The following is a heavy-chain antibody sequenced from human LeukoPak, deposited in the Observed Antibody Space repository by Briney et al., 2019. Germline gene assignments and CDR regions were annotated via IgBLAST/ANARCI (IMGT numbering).Heavy chain of an antibody. D-gene: IGHD1-26*01. CDR2: ISSSSSYI. CDR3: ARGVGGKWELLGPVDY. CDR1: GFTFSTYS. V-gene: IGHV3-21*01. Sequence: GGSLRLSCAASGFTFSTYSMTWVRQAPGKGLEWVSSISSSSSYIYYADSVKGRFTISRDNAKKSLYLKMNSLRAEDTAVYYCARGVGGKWELLGPVDYWGQGTLVTVSS. J-gene: IGHJ4*02.